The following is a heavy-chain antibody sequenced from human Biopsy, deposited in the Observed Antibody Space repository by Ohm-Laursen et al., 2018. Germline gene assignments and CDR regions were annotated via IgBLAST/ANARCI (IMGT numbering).Heavy chain of an antibody. CDR1: GFSFADYY. D-gene: IGHD6-13*01. J-gene: IGHJ4*02. Sequence: SLRLSCAAIGFSFADYYMSWIRQAPGKGLDWVSYISSSGNTEKYADSVKGRFTISRGNAKQSVHLQMNSLRAEDTAVYYCVTEVGGVSSWYNNWGQGTLVTVSS. V-gene: IGHV3-11*01. CDR2: ISSSGNTE. CDR3: VTEVGGVSSWYNN.